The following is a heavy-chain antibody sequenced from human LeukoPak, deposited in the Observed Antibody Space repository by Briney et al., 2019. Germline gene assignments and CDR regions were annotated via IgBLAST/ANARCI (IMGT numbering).Heavy chain of an antibody. CDR1: GGXISSSSYY. Sequence: SETLSLTCTVSGGXISSSSYYWGWIRQPPGKGLEWIGSIYYSGSTYYNPSLKSRVTISVDTSKNQFSLKLSSVTAADTAVYYCASIIAARSFDYWGQGTLVTVSS. CDR2: IYYSGST. CDR3: ASIIAARSFDY. D-gene: IGHD6-6*01. J-gene: IGHJ4*02. V-gene: IGHV4-39*01.